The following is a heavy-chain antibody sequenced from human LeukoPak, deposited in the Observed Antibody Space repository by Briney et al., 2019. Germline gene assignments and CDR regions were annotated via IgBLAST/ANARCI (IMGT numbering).Heavy chain of an antibody. CDR2: IFYSGST. Sequence: SETLSLTCTVSGGSISSYYWSWIRQPPGKGLEWIGNIFYSGSTYYNPSLKSRVTISVDTSKNQFSLKVTSLTAADTAMYYCARVSGAIAGPFDIWGQGTVVTVSS. J-gene: IGHJ3*02. D-gene: IGHD2-21*01. CDR3: ARVSGAIAGPFDI. CDR1: GGSISSYY. V-gene: IGHV4-59*12.